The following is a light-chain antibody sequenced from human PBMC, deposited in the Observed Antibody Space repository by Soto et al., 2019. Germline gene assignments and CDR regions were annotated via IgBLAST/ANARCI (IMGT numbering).Light chain of an antibody. CDR1: SSDVGGYNY. Sequence: QSALTQPASVSGSPGQSITISCTGTSSDVGGYNYVSWYQQHPGKAPKLMIYDVSNRPSGVSDRFSGSKSGNTASLTITGLQAEDEADYYCSSCTSSITPGVFGGGTKLTVL. CDR2: DVS. V-gene: IGLV2-14*01. CDR3: SSCTSSITPGV. J-gene: IGLJ3*02.